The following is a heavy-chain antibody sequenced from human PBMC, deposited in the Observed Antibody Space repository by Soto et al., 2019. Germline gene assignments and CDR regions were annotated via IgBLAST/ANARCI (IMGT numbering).Heavy chain of an antibody. CDR2: INPNSGGT. V-gene: IGHV1-2*02. CDR3: ARNTAYYDFWSGRLFDY. Sequence: RXSVEVWFKASGYTFTGHYMHWVRQAPGQGLEWMGWINPNSGGTNYAQKFQGRVTMTRDTSISTAYMELRRLRSDDTAVYYCARNTAYYDFWSGRLFDYWGQGTPVTVYS. CDR1: GYTFTGHY. J-gene: IGHJ4*02. D-gene: IGHD3-3*01.